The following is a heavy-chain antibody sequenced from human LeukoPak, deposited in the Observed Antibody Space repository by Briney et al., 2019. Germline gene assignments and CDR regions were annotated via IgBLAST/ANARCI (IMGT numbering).Heavy chain of an antibody. J-gene: IGHJ4*02. V-gene: IGHV3-23*01. CDR2: ISGGGGST. Sequence: GGSLRLSCAASGFTFSSYAMSWVRQGPGKGLEWVSAISGGGGSTYYADSVKGRFTISKDHSQNKLYLQMNSLRAEDTAVYYCAKDLAVASDYWGQGTLVTVSS. D-gene: IGHD5-12*01. CDR3: AKDLAVASDY. CDR1: GFTFSSYA.